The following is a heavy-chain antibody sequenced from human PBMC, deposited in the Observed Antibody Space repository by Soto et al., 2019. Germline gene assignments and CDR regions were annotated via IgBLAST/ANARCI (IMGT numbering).Heavy chain of an antibody. V-gene: IGHV3-9*01. CDR2: INWNSRSI. CDR3: AKDRRAMNWYFDL. CDR1: GFTFDDFA. J-gene: IGHJ2*01. Sequence: EVQLVESGGGLGQPGTSLSLSCAASGFTFDDFAMHWFRQAPGKGLEWVAGINWNSRSIDYADSVKGRFIISRDNAKKSIYLQLNNLRTEDTAFYYCAKDRRAMNWYFDLWGRGTLVVVSS.